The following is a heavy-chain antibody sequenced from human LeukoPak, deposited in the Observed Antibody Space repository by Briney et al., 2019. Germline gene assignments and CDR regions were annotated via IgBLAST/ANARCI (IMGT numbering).Heavy chain of an antibody. CDR2: ISSSSSHI. J-gene: IGHJ4*02. CDR3: ARGPAAGLFDY. Sequence: GGSLRLSCAASGFTFSSYSMNWVRQAPGKGLEWVSSISSSSSHIYYAASVKGRFTISRDNAKNSLYLQMNSRRAEDTAVYYCARGPAAGLFDYWGQGTLVTVSS. V-gene: IGHV3-21*01. D-gene: IGHD6-13*01. CDR1: GFTFSSYS.